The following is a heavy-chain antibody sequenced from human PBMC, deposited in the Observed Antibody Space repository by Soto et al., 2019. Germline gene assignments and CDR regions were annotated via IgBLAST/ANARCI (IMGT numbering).Heavy chain of an antibody. J-gene: IGHJ4*02. D-gene: IGHD4-17*01. Sequence: QVQLVQSGAEVKKPGSSVKVSCKASGGTFSSYTISWVRQAHGQGLEWMGRIIPILSIANCAQKFQGRVTITADKSTRTAYMERSSLRYEDTAVYYCARGRMTTVTSLDYWGQGTLVTVST. CDR2: IIPILSIA. CDR3: ARGRMTTVTSLDY. CDR1: GGTFSSYT. V-gene: IGHV1-69*02.